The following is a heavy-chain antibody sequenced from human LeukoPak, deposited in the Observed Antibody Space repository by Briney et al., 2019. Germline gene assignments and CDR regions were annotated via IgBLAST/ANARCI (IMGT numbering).Heavy chain of an antibody. J-gene: IGHJ5*02. CDR1: GFTFSSYE. V-gene: IGHV3-48*03. CDR2: ISSSGSTI. D-gene: IGHD6-13*01. Sequence: GGSLRLSCAASGFTFSSYEMNWVRQAPGKGLEWVSYISSSGSTIYYADSVKGRFTISRDNAKNSLYLQMNSLRAEDTAVYYCARDPAPDLQQPKPGHRWFDPWGQGTLVTVSS. CDR3: ARDPAPDLQQPKPGHRWFDP.